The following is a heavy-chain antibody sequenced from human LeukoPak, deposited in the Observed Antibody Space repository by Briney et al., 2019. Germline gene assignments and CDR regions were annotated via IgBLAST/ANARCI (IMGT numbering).Heavy chain of an antibody. CDR2: ISGSSSHI. CDR1: GFTFNSYS. Sequence: GGSLRLSCAASGFTFNSYSMNWVRQAPGKGLEWVSSISGSSSHIYYVNSVKGRFTISRDNAKNSLYLQMNSLRAEDTAVYYCARGYSSSWNYFDYWGQGTLVTVSS. J-gene: IGHJ4*02. D-gene: IGHD6-13*01. CDR3: ARGYSSSWNYFDY. V-gene: IGHV3-21*01.